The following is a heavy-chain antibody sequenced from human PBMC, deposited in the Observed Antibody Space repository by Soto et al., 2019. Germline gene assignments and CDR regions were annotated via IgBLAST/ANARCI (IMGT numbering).Heavy chain of an antibody. D-gene: IGHD1-1*01. CDR3: ARGRYGDY. V-gene: IGHV1-18*01. CDR2: ISAHNGNT. J-gene: IGHJ4*02. Sequence: QVHLVQSGAEVKKPGASVKVSCKGSGYAFTTYGITWVRQAPGQGLEWMGWISAHNGNTNYAQKLQGRVTVTRDTSTSTAYMELRSRRSGDTAVYYCARGRYGDYGGQGALVTVSS. CDR1: GYAFTTYG.